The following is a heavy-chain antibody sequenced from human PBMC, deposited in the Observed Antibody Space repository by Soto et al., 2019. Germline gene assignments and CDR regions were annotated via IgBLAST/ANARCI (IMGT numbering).Heavy chain of an antibody. CDR3: AIAAVPGIYGWGALDI. CDR2: IYYSGST. CDR1: GGSISSGDYY. Sequence: QVQLQESGPGLVKPSQTLSLTCTVSGGSISSGDYYWSWIRQPPGKGLEWIGYIYYSGSTYYNPFLKRRVTISVNPAKIQCSLKLSSVTAADTAVYYGAIAAVPGIYGWGALDIWGQGTMVTVSS. V-gene: IGHV4-30-4*01. D-gene: IGHD4-17*01. J-gene: IGHJ3*02.